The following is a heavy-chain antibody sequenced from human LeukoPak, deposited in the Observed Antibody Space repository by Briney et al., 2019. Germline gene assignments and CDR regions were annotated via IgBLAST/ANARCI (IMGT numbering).Heavy chain of an antibody. CDR2: ISYDGSNK. V-gene: IGHV3-30*04. CDR1: GFTFSSYA. CDR3: ARDGDGDYAADY. J-gene: IGHJ4*02. D-gene: IGHD4-17*01. Sequence: GGSLRLSCAASGFTFSSYAMHWVRQAPGKGLEWVAVISYDGSNKYYADSVKGRFTISRDNSKNTLYPQMNSLRAEDTAVYYCARDGDGDYAADYWGQGTLVTVSS.